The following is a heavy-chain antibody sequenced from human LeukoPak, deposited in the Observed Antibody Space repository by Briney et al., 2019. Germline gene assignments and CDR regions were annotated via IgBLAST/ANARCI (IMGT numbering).Heavy chain of an antibody. CDR1: GYTFTGYY. Sequence: GASVKVSCKASGYTFTGYYMHWVRQAPGQGLEWMGWINPNSGGTNYAQKLQGRVTMTRDTSISTAYMELSRLRSDDTAVYYCARVLRGYSYVYDEDYFDYWGQGTLVTVSS. J-gene: IGHJ4*02. CDR2: INPNSGGT. D-gene: IGHD5-18*01. V-gene: IGHV1-2*02. CDR3: ARVLRGYSYVYDEDYFDY.